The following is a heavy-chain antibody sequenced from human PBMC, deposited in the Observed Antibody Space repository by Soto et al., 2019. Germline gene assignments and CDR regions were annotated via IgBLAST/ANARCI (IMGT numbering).Heavy chain of an antibody. CDR3: ATGTVVVVSAQYYFDY. CDR2: IYYSGST. V-gene: IGHV4-30-4*01. D-gene: IGHD2-21*01. Sequence: SETLSPTCTVSAGSISNGDNYWSWIRQPPGKGLEWIGNIYYSGSTYYNPSLKSRVSMSVDTSRDQFSLKLSSVTAADTAVYYCATGTVVVVSAQYYFDYWGQGTPVPVYS. J-gene: IGHJ4*02. CDR1: AGSISNGDNY.